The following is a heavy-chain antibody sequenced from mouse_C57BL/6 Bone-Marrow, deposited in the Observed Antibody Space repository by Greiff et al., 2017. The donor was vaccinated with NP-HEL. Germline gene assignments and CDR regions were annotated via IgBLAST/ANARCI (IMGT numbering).Heavy chain of an antibody. CDR3: VRERVYDYHVGFAY. CDR2: IRSKSSNYAT. D-gene: IGHD2-4*01. V-gene: IGHV10-3*01. Sequence: GGGLVQPKGSLKLSCAASGFTFNTYAMHWVRQAPGKGLEWVARIRSKSSNYATYYADSVKDRFTISRDDSQSMLYLQMNNLKTEDTAMYYCVRERVYDYHVGFAYWGQGTLVTVSA. J-gene: IGHJ3*01. CDR1: GFTFNTYA.